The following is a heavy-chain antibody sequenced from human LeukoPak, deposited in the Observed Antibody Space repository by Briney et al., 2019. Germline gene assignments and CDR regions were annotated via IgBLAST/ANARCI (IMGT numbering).Heavy chain of an antibody. D-gene: IGHD2-2*01. J-gene: IGHJ4*02. CDR1: GFTFGDYA. V-gene: IGHV3-49*04. Sequence: GGSLRLSCTAPGFTFGDYAMNWVRQAPGQGLEWVGFIRTKAYGGTTEYAASVKGRFTISRDDSESIAYLQMNSLKTEDTAMYYCLGYCSSTSCDAQDYWGQGTQVTVSS. CDR3: LGYCSSTSCDAQDY. CDR2: IRTKAYGGTT.